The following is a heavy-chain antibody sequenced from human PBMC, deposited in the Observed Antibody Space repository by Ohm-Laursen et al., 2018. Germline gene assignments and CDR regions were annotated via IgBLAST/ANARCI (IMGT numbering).Heavy chain of an antibody. D-gene: IGHD3-22*01. V-gene: IGHV4-59*01. CDR2: IYYSGST. CDR3: ARGPWERDSSGYNRLEAFDI. Sequence: SETLSLTCTVSGGSISGYYWSWIRQPPGKGLEWIGYIYYSGSTIYTPSLKSRVTISVDTSKNQFSLRLSSVTAADTAVYYCARGPWERDSSGYNRLEAFDIWGHGTMVTVSS. J-gene: IGHJ3*02. CDR1: GGSISGYY.